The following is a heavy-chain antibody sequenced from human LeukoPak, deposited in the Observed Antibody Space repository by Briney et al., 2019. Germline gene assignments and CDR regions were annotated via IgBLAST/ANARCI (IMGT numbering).Heavy chain of an antibody. V-gene: IGHV4-4*07. CDR2: IYTSGST. D-gene: IGHD5-18*01. J-gene: IGHJ4*02. Sequence: SEALSLTCTVSGGSISSYYWSWLRQPAGTGVEWIGRIYTSGSTNYNPSLKSRVTMSVDTSKNQFSLKLSSVTAADAGVYYCARDLGYSYGYDYWGQGTLLTVS. CDR1: GGSISSYY. CDR3: ARDLGYSYGYDY.